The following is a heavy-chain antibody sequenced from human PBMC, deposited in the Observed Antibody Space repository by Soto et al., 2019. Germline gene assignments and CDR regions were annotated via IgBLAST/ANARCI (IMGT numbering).Heavy chain of an antibody. D-gene: IGHD5-12*01. Sequence: QLQLQESGSGLVKPSQTLSLTCAVSGGSISSGGYSWSWIRQPPGKGLEWIGYIYHSGSTYYNPSLKTRVTISVARSKNQFSRKLSSVPAADTAVYYCAAGGGLPRYYWGQGTLVTVSS. V-gene: IGHV4-30-2*01. CDR3: AAGGGLPRYY. CDR1: GGSISSGGYS. J-gene: IGHJ4*02. CDR2: IYHSGST.